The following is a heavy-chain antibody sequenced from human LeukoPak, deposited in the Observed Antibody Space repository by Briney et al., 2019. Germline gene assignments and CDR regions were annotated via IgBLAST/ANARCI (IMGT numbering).Heavy chain of an antibody. D-gene: IGHD1-26*01. CDR3: ARDVVGASPFDY. V-gene: IGHV1-18*01. CDR2: ISAYNGNT. CDR1: GYTFTSYG. Sequence: ASVKVSCKASGYTFTSYGISWVRQAPGQGLEWMGWISAYNGNTNYAQKLQGRVTMTTDISTSTAYMELRSLRSDDTAVYYCARDVVGASPFDYWGQGTLVTVSS. J-gene: IGHJ4*02.